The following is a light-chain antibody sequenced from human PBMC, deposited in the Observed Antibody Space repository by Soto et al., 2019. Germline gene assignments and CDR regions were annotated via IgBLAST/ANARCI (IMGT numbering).Light chain of an antibody. CDR3: QQYDSYSYT. Sequence: DIQMTQSPSTLSASVGDRVTITCRASQTISNWLAWYQQKPGKAPKLLISGACSLESGVPSRFSGSGSGTEFTLTISSLQPDDFATYYCQQYDSYSYTFGQGTKLEIK. V-gene: IGKV1-5*01. J-gene: IGKJ2*01. CDR1: QTISNW. CDR2: GAC.